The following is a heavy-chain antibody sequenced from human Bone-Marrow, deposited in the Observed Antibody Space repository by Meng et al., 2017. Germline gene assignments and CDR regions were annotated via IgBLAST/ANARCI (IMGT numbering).Heavy chain of an antibody. CDR3: ARGSGSPEYCSSTSCYSGGWFDP. CDR2: INHSGST. J-gene: IGHJ5*02. V-gene: IGHV4-34*01. D-gene: IGHD2-2*02. Sequence: QVQLQQWGAGLLKPSETLSLTCAVYGGSFSGYYWSWIRQPPGKGLEWIGEINHSGSTTYNPSLKSRVTISVDTSKNQFSLKLSSVTAADTAVYYCARGSGSPEYCSSTSCYSGGWFDPWGQGTLVTVSS. CDR1: GGSFSGYY.